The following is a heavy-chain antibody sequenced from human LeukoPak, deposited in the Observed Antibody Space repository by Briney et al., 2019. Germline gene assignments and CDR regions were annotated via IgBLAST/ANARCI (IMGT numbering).Heavy chain of an antibody. CDR1: GFTFSSYW. CDR3: ARVCRSIADPQFDY. Sequence: GGSLRLSCEASGFTFSSYWMHWVRQAPGKGLVWVSRINSDGSSTSYADSVKGRFTISSDNAKNTLYLQMNSLIAEDTAVYYCARVCRSIADPQFDYWGQGTLVTVSS. J-gene: IGHJ4*02. V-gene: IGHV3-74*01. CDR2: INSDGSST. D-gene: IGHD6-6*01.